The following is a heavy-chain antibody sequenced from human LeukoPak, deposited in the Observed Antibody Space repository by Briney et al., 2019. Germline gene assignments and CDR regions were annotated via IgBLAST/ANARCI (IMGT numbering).Heavy chain of an antibody. Sequence: SETLSLTCAVSGGSVSSGSYYWSWIRQPPGKGLEWTGYIYYSGSTNYNPSLKSRVTISVDTSKNQFSLKLSSVTAADTAVYYCARVLSGLLWFGELFPFDYWGQGTLVTVSS. CDR1: GGSVSSGSYY. CDR2: IYYSGST. CDR3: ARVLSGLLWFGELFPFDY. V-gene: IGHV4-61*01. D-gene: IGHD3-10*01. J-gene: IGHJ4*02.